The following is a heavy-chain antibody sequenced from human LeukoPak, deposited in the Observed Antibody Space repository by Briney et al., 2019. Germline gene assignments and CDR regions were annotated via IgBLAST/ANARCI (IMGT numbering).Heavy chain of an antibody. V-gene: IGHV4-59*08. D-gene: IGHD1-26*01. CDR3: ARFSGGSSSHYYYYYGMDV. Sequence: SETLSLTCTVSGGSISSYYGSWIRQPPGKGLEWMGYIYYSGSTNYNPSLKSRVTISVDASKNQFSLKLSSVTAADTAVYDCARFSGGSSSHYYYYYGMDVWGQGTTVTVSS. CDR2: IYYSGST. J-gene: IGHJ6*02. CDR1: GGSISSYY.